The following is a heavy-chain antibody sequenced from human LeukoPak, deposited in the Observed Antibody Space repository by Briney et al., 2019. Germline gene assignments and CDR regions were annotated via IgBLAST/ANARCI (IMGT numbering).Heavy chain of an antibody. CDR1: GFTLTTTA. CDR2: MGSYGDT. Sequence: GGPLRLSCVASGFTLTTTAMTWVRQAPGKGLEWVSSMGSYGDTYYADSVKGRFIISRDISKNTLYLHMNSLRAEDTAVFSCAKGGIGEAGLDYWGQGILVTVSS. D-gene: IGHD6-13*01. CDR3: AKGGIGEAGLDY. V-gene: IGHV3-23*01. J-gene: IGHJ4*02.